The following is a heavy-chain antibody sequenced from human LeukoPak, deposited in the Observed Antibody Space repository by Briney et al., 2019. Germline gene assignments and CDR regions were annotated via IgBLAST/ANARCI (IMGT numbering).Heavy chain of an antibody. CDR2: IYPGDSDT. J-gene: IGHJ2*01. D-gene: IGHD6-6*01. V-gene: IGHV5-51*01. CDR3: ASLDLDSSSSSWYFDV. CDR1: GYSFTSYW. Sequence: GESLKISRKGSGYSFTSYWIGCVRQMPGKALGRMGIIYPGDSDTRYSPSFQGQVTISPDKSISTAYLQWSRLEASDTAMYYCASLDLDSSSSSWYFDVWGRGTLVTVSS.